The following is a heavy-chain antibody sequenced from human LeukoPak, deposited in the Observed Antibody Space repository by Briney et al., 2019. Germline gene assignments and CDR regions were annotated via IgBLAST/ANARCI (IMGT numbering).Heavy chain of an antibody. V-gene: IGHV4-39*01. Sequence: SSETLSLTCTVSGGSISSSSYYWGWIRQPPGTGLEWIGSIYYSGSTYYNPSLKSRVTISVDTSKNQFSLKLSSVTAADTAVYYCARQPWGIRGVQRRGWFDPWGQGTLVTVSS. CDR3: ARQPWGIRGVQRRGWFDP. CDR1: GGSISSSSYY. CDR2: IYYSGST. D-gene: IGHD3-10*01. J-gene: IGHJ5*02.